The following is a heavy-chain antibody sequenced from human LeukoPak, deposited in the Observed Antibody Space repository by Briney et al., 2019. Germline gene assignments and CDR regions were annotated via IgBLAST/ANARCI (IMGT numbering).Heavy chain of an antibody. CDR2: IRYDGSNK. CDR3: AKNFEQWLTYTLFDY. J-gene: IGHJ4*02. V-gene: IGHV3-30*02. D-gene: IGHD6-19*01. Sequence: GGSLRLSCAASGFTFSSYGMHWVRQAPGKGLEWVAFIRYDGSNKYYADSVKGRFTISRDNYKNTLYLQMNSLRAEDTAVYYCAKNFEQWLTYTLFDYWGQGTLVTVSS. CDR1: GFTFSSYG.